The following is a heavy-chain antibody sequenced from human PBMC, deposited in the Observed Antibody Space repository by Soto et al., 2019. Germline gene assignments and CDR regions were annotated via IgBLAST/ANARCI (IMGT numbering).Heavy chain of an antibody. CDR3: AKGGYDILTGYSSRRNYYYYHGMDV. V-gene: IGHV3-23*01. Sequence: GGSLRLSCAASGFTFSSYAMSWVRQAPGKGLEWVSAISGSGGSTYYADSVKGRFTISRDNSKNTLYLQMNSLRAEDTAVYSCAKGGYDILTGYSSRRNYYYYHGMDVWGQGTTVTVSS. CDR2: ISGSGGST. CDR1: GFTFSSYA. D-gene: IGHD3-9*01. J-gene: IGHJ6*02.